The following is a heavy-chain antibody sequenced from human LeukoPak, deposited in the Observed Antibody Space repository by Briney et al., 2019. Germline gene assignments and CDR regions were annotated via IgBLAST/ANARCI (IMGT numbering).Heavy chain of an antibody. CDR3: ARGRVTTLDWYFDL. V-gene: IGHV4-31*03. D-gene: IGHD3-3*01. CDR2: IYYSGST. Sequence: SQTLSLTCPVSSGSISSGVYYWSWIRQHPGKGLEWIGYIYYSGSTYYNPSLKSRVTISVDTSKNQFSLKLSSVTAADTAVYYCARGRVTTLDWYFDLWGRGTLVTVSS. J-gene: IGHJ2*01. CDR1: SGSISSGVYY.